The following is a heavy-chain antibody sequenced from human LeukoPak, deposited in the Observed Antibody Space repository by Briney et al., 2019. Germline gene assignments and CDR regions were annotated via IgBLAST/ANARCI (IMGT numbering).Heavy chain of an antibody. CDR2: IYYSGST. D-gene: IGHD1-1*01. Sequence: SETLSLTCTVSGASISSYYCSWIRQPPGKVLEWIEYIYYSGSTNYNPSLKSRVTISVDTSKNQFSLKLSSVTAADTAVYYCAREPTNWNDVGAGYDYWGQGTLVTVSS. V-gene: IGHV4-59*01. CDR1: GASISSYY. J-gene: IGHJ4*02. CDR3: AREPTNWNDVGAGYDY.